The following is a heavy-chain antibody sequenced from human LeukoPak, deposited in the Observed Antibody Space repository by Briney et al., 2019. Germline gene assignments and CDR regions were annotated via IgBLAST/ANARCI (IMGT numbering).Heavy chain of an antibody. CDR1: GFTFSSYW. D-gene: IGHD3-9*01. V-gene: IGHV3-74*01. J-gene: IGHJ3*02. CDR2: INSDGSST. CDR3: ARDRVPRDYDILTGYYNRNAFGI. Sequence: GGSLRLSCAASGFTFSSYWMHWVRQAPGKGLVWVSRINSDGSSTSYADSVKGRFTTSRDNAKNTLYLQMNSLRPEDTAVYYCARDRVPRDYDILTGYYNRNAFGIWGQGTMVTVSS.